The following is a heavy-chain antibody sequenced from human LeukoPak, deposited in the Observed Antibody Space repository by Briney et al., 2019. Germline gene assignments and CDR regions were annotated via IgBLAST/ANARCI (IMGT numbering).Heavy chain of an antibody. V-gene: IGHV3-33*06. J-gene: IGHJ6*02. D-gene: IGHD3-10*01. CDR2: IWYDGSNK. CDR1: GFTFSSYG. Sequence: PGRSLRLSCAASGFTFSSYGMHWVRQAPGKGLEWVAVIWYDGSNKYYADSVKGRFTISRDNSKNTLYLQMNSLRAEDTAVYYCAKGKLLWFGEFKNYGMDVWGQGTTVTVSS. CDR3: AKGKLLWFGEFKNYGMDV.